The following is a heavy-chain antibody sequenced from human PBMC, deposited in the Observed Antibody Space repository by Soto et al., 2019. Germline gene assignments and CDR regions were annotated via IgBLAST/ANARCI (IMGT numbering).Heavy chain of an antibody. Sequence: QVQLVQSGAEVKEPGASVKVSCKASGYTLTTYASSWVRQPPGQGLEWMGWISPYNGNTHYAQKFQGRVTMTTDTSTRKDYMEPRSRRSDDTAVYYCKRGRNDVWGGHIRDPWGQGTLVTVSS. CDR3: KRGRNDVWGGHIRDP. D-gene: IGHD3-3*01. CDR1: GYTLTTYA. J-gene: IGHJ5*02. V-gene: IGHV1-18*04. CDR2: ISPYNGNT.